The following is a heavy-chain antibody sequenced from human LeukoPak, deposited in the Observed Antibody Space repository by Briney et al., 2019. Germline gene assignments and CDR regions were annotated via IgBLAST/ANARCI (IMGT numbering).Heavy chain of an antibody. D-gene: IGHD3-22*01. V-gene: IGHV3-11*06. J-gene: IGHJ4*02. CDR3: ARDAGGYYPDY. Sequence: GGSLRLSCAASGFTVSSNYMSRIRQAPGKGLEWVSYITSSSYTNYADSVKGRFTISRDNAKNSLYLQMNSLRPEDTAVYYCARDAGGYYPDYWGQGTLATVSS. CDR2: ITSSSYT. CDR1: GFTVSSNY.